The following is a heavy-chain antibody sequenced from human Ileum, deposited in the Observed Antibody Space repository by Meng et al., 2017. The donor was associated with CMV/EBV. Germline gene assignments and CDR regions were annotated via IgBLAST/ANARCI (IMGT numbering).Heavy chain of an antibody. CDR2: INPDTGGT. D-gene: IGHD4/OR15-4a*01. J-gene: IGHJ4*02. V-gene: IGHV1-2*06. CDR1: GYTFTGYY. Sequence: QVQLVQSGADMKKPGASPKVSFKASGYTFTGYYMHWVRQAPGQGLEWMGRINPDTGGTNYAQKFRGRVTMTRDTSISTAYMELSGLTSDDTAVYYCTRQVVLTSQTRDYWGQGTLVTVSS. CDR3: TRQVVLTSQTRDY.